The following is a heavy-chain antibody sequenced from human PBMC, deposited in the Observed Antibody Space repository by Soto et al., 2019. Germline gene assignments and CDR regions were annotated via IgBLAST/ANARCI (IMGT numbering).Heavy chain of an antibody. Sequence: PSETLSLTCGVFGGSFSGHYWTWIRQPPGKGLEWIGYIYHSGSTNYNPSLKSRVTISVDTSKNQFSLKLSSVTAADTAVYYCARPILGATSYYFDYWGRGTLVTVSS. CDR3: ARPILGATSYYFDY. CDR1: GGSFSGHY. D-gene: IGHD1-26*01. V-gene: IGHV4-59*08. CDR2: IYHSGST. J-gene: IGHJ4*02.